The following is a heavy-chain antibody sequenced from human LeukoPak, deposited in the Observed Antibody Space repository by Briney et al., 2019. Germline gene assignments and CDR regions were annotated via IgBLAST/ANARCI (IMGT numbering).Heavy chain of an antibody. Sequence: ASVKVSCKSSRYTFTGYYMHWVRQAPGQRLEWMGWINPNSGGTNYAQKFQGRVTMTRDTSISTAYMELSRLRSDDTAVYYCARVEVQLWFGLDYWGQGTLVTVSS. J-gene: IGHJ4*02. V-gene: IGHV1-2*02. CDR3: ARVEVQLWFGLDY. CDR1: RYTFTGYY. CDR2: INPNSGGT. D-gene: IGHD5-18*01.